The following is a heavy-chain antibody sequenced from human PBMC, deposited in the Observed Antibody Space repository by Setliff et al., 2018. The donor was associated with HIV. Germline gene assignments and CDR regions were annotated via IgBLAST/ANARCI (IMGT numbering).Heavy chain of an antibody. V-gene: IGHV1-2*02. J-gene: IGHJ4*02. CDR1: GYTFTGYY. D-gene: IGHD3-10*01. CDR3: ARDLLLEVRGPYGDY. CDR2: INPNSGGT. Sequence: ASVKVSCKASGYTFTGYYMHWVRQAPGQGLEWMGWINPNSGGTNYAQKFQGRVTMTRDTPISTAYMELSRLRSDDTAVYYCARDLLLEVRGPYGDYWGQGTLVTVSS.